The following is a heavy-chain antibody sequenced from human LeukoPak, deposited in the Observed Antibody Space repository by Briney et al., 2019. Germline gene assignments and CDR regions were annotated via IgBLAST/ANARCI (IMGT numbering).Heavy chain of an antibody. Sequence: GGSLRLSCAASGFNFNAYSMAWVRQAPGKGLEWVSINSRASESIFYADSVKGRFTISRDNAKNSLYLQMNGLRADDTAAYYCARGATDTTGWFDPWGQGTLVTVSS. J-gene: IGHJ5*02. D-gene: IGHD4-17*01. V-gene: IGHV3-21*01. CDR1: GFNFNAYS. CDR3: ARGATDTTGWFDP. CDR2: NSRASESI.